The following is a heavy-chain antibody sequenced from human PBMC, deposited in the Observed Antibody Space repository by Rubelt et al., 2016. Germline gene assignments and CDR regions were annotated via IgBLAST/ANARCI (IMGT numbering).Heavy chain of an antibody. CDR3: ERGGSCSSASCYSWVDP. CDR1: GGSITRNTHF. V-gene: IGHV4-39*07. Sequence: QMQLQESGPGLVEPSGTLSLTCKVSGGSITRNTHFWGWIRQPPGEGLEWIGEISHTGTTNYNTSLKSRVTVSADKSKNHFSLSLDSVTGGDTAVEYGERGGSCSSASCYSWVDPWGQGTLVTGSS. D-gene: IGHD2-2*02. J-gene: IGHJ5*02. CDR2: ISHTGTT.